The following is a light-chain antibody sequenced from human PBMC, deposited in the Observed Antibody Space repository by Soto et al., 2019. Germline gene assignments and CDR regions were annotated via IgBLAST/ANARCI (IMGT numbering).Light chain of an antibody. Sequence: QSALTQPPSASGSPGQSVTISCTGTSSDVGAYDYVSWYQQHPGKAPKLMIYEINKRPSGVPDRFSGSKSGNTASLTVSGRQAEDEADYYCSSFAGSNTFPYVFGTGTKVTVL. J-gene: IGLJ1*01. CDR3: SSFAGSNTFPYV. CDR2: EIN. V-gene: IGLV2-8*01. CDR1: SSDVGAYDY.